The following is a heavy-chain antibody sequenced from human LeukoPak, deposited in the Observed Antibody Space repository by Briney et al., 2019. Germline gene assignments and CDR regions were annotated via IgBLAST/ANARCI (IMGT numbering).Heavy chain of an antibody. CDR1: GGTSSSFA. J-gene: IGHJ2*01. Sequence: SVKVSCKASGGTSSSFAIGWVRQAPGQGLEWMGGIIPTSSVPNYAQKFQGRVTMTRDTSTSTVYMELSSLRSEDTAVYYCARGFSIVGATTMYFDLWGRGTLVTVSS. CDR3: ARGFSIVGATTMYFDL. V-gene: IGHV1-69*17. CDR2: IIPTSSVP. D-gene: IGHD1-26*01.